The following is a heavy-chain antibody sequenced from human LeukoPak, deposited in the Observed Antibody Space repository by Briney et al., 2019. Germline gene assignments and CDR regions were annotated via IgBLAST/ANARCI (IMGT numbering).Heavy chain of an antibody. CDR2: IYPGDSDT. D-gene: IGHD2-15*01. V-gene: IGHV5-51*01. J-gene: IGHJ4*02. Sequence: GEALKNSRKGSGYSFTNYLIGSVRQMPGKSLEWMGIIYPGDSDTRYSPSFQGQVTISADKSISTAYLQWSSLKASDTAMYYCARRGRGYCSGGSCYVDYWGQGTLVTVSS. CDR3: ARRGRGYCSGGSCYVDY. CDR1: GYSFTNYL.